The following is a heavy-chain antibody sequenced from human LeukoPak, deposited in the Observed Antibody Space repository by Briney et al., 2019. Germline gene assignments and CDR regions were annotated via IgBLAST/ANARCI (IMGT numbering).Heavy chain of an antibody. CDR2: IYNGGTT. Sequence: SETLSLTCTVSGGSVSSNYWNWIRQPAGKGLEWIGRIYNGGTTNYNPSLESRVTISIDRSKNQFSLKLTSVTAADTAVYYCAHSISMDFEYWGRGTLVTVSS. J-gene: IGHJ4*02. CDR1: GGSVSSNY. D-gene: IGHD2/OR15-2a*01. CDR3: AHSISMDFEY. V-gene: IGHV4-4*07.